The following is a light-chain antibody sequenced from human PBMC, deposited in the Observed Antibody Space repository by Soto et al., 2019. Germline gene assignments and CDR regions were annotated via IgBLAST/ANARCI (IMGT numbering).Light chain of an antibody. Sequence: DIQMTQSPSSLSASVGDRVTITCRASQDIKNYLAWYQQRPGEVPKLLISAASTLQSGVPSRFSGRRSGADFTLTISSLQPEDVATYYCQKYDSAPFTFVPGTKVDF. CDR1: QDIKNY. CDR3: QKYDSAPFT. J-gene: IGKJ3*01. V-gene: IGKV1-27*01. CDR2: AAS.